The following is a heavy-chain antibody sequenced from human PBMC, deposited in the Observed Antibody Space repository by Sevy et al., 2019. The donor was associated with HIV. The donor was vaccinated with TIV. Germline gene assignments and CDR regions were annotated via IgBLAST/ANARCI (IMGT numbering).Heavy chain of an antibody. CDR3: ARFGLELTSSSYFDY. CDR1: GGSFRGYY. D-gene: IGHD1-7*01. J-gene: IGHJ4*02. V-gene: IGHV4-34*01. Sequence: SETLSLTCAVYGGSFRGYYWSWIRQPPGKGLEWIGEINHSGSTNYNPSLKSRVTISVDTSKNQFSLKLSSVTAADTAVYYCARFGLELTSSSYFDYWGQGTLVTVSS. CDR2: INHSGST.